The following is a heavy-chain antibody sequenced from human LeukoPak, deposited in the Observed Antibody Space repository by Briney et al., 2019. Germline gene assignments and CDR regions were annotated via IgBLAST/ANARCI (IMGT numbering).Heavy chain of an antibody. J-gene: IGHJ4*02. V-gene: IGHV3-74*01. CDR2: INGDGSST. Sequence: GGSLRLSCAGSGFTFSTYWMHWVRQAPGKGLVWVSRINGDGSSTSYGDSVKGRFTISRDNAKNTLYLQMNGLRVEDTAVYYCARALGDIRGQGTLVTVSS. CDR1: GFTFSTYW. CDR3: ARALGDI.